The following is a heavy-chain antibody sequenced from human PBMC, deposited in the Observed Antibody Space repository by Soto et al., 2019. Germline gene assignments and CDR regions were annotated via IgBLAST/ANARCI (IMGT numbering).Heavy chain of an antibody. CDR1: GGSIIGYY. Sequence: PSETLSLTCTVSGGSIIGYYWSCIRQPAGKGLEWIGRIYSDGSTNYNPSLKSRVTMSVDTSKNQFPLKLTSMTAADTAMYYCARMRAAGTFDYWGQGTLVTVSS. V-gene: IGHV4-4*07. CDR3: ARMRAAGTFDY. D-gene: IGHD6-13*01. CDR2: IYSDGST. J-gene: IGHJ4*02.